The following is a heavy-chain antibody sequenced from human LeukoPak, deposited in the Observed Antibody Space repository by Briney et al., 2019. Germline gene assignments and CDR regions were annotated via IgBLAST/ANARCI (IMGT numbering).Heavy chain of an antibody. CDR3: ARQVITGSLNYYYGMDV. CDR1: GGSISSYY. V-gene: IGHV4-59*08. J-gene: IGHJ6*02. Sequence: PSETLSLTCTVSGGSISSYYWSWIRQPPGKGLEWIGYIYYSGSTNYNPSLKSRVTISVDTSKNQFSLKLSSVTAADTAVYYCARQVITGSLNYYYGMDVWGQGTTATVSS. D-gene: IGHD1-20*01. CDR2: IYYSGST.